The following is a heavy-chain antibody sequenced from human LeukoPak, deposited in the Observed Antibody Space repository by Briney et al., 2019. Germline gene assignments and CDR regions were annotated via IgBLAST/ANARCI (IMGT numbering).Heavy chain of an antibody. V-gene: IGHV3-48*02. J-gene: IGHJ2*01. D-gene: IGHD1-14*01. CDR2: ISSGSGTI. CDR3: ARDNLSPYWYFDL. Sequence: GGSLRLSCAASGFTFSTYSMNWVRRAPGKGLEWVSYISSGSGTIYYADSVKGRFTISRDNAKNSLYLQMDSLRDEDTAVYYCARDNLSPYWYFDLWGHGTLVTASS. CDR1: GFTFSTYS.